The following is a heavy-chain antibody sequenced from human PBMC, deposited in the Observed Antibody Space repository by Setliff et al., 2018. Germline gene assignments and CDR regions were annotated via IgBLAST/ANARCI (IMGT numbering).Heavy chain of an antibody. J-gene: IGHJ6*02. CDR2: ISTSGNT. CDR3: ARDKWVRSPPLDFSYSMDV. V-gene: IGHV4-4*07. D-gene: IGHD5-12*01. Sequence: SETLSLTCTVSGGSISYSYCWSWIRQPAGKGLGWMGRISTSGNTNYNPSLKSRVTVSLDTYKHQFSLKLTSMTAAYTAVYYCARDKWVRSPPLDFSYSMDVWGQGTTVTVSS. CDR1: GGSISYSYC.